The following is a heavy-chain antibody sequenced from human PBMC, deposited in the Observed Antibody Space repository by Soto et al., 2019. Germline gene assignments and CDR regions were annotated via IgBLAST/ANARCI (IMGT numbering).Heavy chain of an antibody. Sequence: QMLLVESGGGVVQPGRSLRLSCSASGSIFSSYGMHWVRQAPGKGLEWVAVIWYDGSRQDYADAVKGRFTISRDNSKNTLYLQLNNLRAVDTAMYYCAGESGYPSSDAFDIWGQGTMVTVS. CDR1: GSIFSSYG. CDR3: AGESGYPSSDAFDI. J-gene: IGHJ3*02. V-gene: IGHV3-33*01. D-gene: IGHD2-15*01. CDR2: IWYDGSRQ.